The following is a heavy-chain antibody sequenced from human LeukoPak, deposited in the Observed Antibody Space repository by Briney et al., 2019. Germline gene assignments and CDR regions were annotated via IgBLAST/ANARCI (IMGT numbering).Heavy chain of an antibody. V-gene: IGHV4-34*01. CDR3: ASGRVELLGYYFDY. D-gene: IGHD2-15*01. J-gene: IGHJ4*02. CDR1: GGSFSGYY. CDR2: INHSGST. Sequence: SETLSLTCAVYGGSFSGYYWSWIRQPPGKGLEWIGEINHSGSTNYNPSLKSRVTISVDTSKNQLSPKLSSVTAADTAVYYCASGRVELLGYYFDYWGQGTLVTVSS.